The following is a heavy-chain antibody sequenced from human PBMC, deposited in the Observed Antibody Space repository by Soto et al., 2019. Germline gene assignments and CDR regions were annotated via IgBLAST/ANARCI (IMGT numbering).Heavy chain of an antibody. Sequence: SETLSLTCAVYGGSFSGYYWSWIRQPPGKGLEWIGEINHSGSTNYNPSLKSRVTISVDTSKNQFSLKLSSVTAADTAVYYCVRLNFRHYDFWSGSKGMDVWRQGTTVTVSS. CDR2: INHSGST. CDR3: VRLNFRHYDFWSGSKGMDV. V-gene: IGHV4-34*01. CDR1: GGSFSGYY. D-gene: IGHD3-3*01. J-gene: IGHJ6*02.